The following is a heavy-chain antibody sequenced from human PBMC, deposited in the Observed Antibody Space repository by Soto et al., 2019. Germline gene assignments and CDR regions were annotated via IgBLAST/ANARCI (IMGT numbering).Heavy chain of an antibody. CDR1: VYTFTGYY. CDR2: INPNSGGT. J-gene: IGHJ4*02. V-gene: IGHV1-2*02. D-gene: IGHD1-7*01. CDR3: ARDVFGTTSPY. Sequence: XSVKVSCKASVYTFTGYYMHWVRQAPGQGLEWMGWINPNSGGTNYAQKFQGRVTMTRDTSISTAYMELSRLRSDDTAVYYCARDVFGTTSPYWGQGTLVTVSS.